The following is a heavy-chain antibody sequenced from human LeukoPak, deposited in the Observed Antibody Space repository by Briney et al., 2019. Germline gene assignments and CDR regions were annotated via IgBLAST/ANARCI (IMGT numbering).Heavy chain of an antibody. D-gene: IGHD1-26*01. V-gene: IGHV3-13*01. CDR3: ARGYSGSYLPAGHDAFDI. J-gene: IGHJ3*02. CDR1: GFTFSSYD. Sequence: PGGSLRLSCAASGFTFSSYDMHWVRQATGKGLEWVSAIGTAGDTYYPGSVKGRFTISRENAKSSLYLQMNSLRAGDTAVYYCARGYSGSYLPAGHDAFDIWGQGTMVTVSS. CDR2: IGTAGDT.